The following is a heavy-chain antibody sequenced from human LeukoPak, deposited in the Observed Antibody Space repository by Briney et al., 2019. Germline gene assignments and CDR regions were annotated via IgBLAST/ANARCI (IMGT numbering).Heavy chain of an antibody. D-gene: IGHD3-3*01. V-gene: IGHV4-59*01. CDR2: ICYSGST. Sequence: SETLSLTCTVSGGSISSYYWSWIRQPPGKGLEWIGYICYSGSTNYNPSLKSRVTISVDTSKNQFSLKLSSVTAADTAVYYCARAVTYYDFWSGYYKHYYYYYMDVWGKGTTVTVSS. CDR3: ARAVTYYDFWSGYYKHYYYYYMDV. J-gene: IGHJ6*03. CDR1: GGSISSYY.